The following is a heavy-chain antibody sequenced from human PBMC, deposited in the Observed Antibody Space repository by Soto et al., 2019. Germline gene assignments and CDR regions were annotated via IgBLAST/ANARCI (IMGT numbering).Heavy chain of an antibody. Sequence: QVQLQESGPGLVKPSETLSLTCTVSGGSISSYYWSWIRQPPGKGLEWIGYIHYSGSTNYNPSLKSRVTTSVDTSKHQFSLKLSSVTAADTAVYYCARGSYGDQPFDYWGQGTLVTVSS. CDR3: ARGSYGDQPFDY. J-gene: IGHJ4*02. D-gene: IGHD4-17*01. CDR1: GGSISSYY. CDR2: IHYSGST. V-gene: IGHV4-59*01.